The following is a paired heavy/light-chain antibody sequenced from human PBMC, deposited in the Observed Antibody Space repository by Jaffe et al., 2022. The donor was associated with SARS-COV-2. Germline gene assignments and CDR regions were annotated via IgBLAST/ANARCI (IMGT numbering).Heavy chain of an antibody. Sequence: EVQLVESGGGLIQPGGSLRLSCAASGFTVSSNYMSWVRQAPGKGLEWVSVINSVGTIHYLDSVRGRFTISRDDSKNTVYLQMNSLRAEDTAVYYCARDEATVDYWGQGTLVTVSS. J-gene: IGHJ4*02. V-gene: IGHV3-53*01. CDR3: ARDEATVDY. CDR1: GFTVSSNY. CDR2: INSVGTI.
Light chain of an antibody. Sequence: EIVLTQSPATLSLSPGERATLSCRASQSVSSSLVWYQQKPGQAPRLLIYDASNRATGVPARFSGSGSGTDFTLTISSLEPDDFAVYYCQQRSIWPRTFGPGTKVDIK. V-gene: IGKV3-11*01. CDR2: DAS. CDR3: QQRSIWPRT. CDR1: QSVSSS. J-gene: IGKJ3*01.